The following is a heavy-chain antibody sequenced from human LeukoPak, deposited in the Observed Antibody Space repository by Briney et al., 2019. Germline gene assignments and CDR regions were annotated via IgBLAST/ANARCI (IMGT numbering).Heavy chain of an antibody. CDR3: ARITMRTVGAFDI. D-gene: IGHD3-10*01. CDR2: ISWNSGSI. V-gene: IGHV3-9*01. Sequence: GGSLRLSCAASGFTFDDYAMHWVRQAPGKGLEWVSGISWNSGSIGYADSVKGRFTISRDNAKNSLYLQMNSLRAEDTALYYCARITMRTVGAFDIWGQGTMVTVSS. CDR1: GFTFDDYA. J-gene: IGHJ3*02.